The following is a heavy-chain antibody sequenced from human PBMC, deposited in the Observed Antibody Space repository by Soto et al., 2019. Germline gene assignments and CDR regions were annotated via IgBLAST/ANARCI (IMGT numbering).Heavy chain of an antibody. J-gene: IGHJ6*02. D-gene: IGHD3-3*01. V-gene: IGHV3-23*01. Sequence: GGSLRLSCAASAFTFSSYAMTWVRQAPGKGLEWVSAISGSGGSTYYADSVKGRFTISRDNSRNTLYLQMNSLRAEDTAVYYCAKENTIFGVIIEGYYYYYGLDVWGQGTTVTVSS. CDR1: AFTFSSYA. CDR2: ISGSGGST. CDR3: AKENTIFGVIIEGYYYYYGLDV.